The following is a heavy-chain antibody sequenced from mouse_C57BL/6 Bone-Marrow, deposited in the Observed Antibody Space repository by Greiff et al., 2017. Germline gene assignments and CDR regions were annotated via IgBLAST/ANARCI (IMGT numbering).Heavy chain of an antibody. V-gene: IGHV1-64*01. J-gene: IGHJ1*03. CDR3: ARRLLYWYFDV. CDR2: IHPNSGST. Sequence: VQLQQPGAELVKPGASVKLSCKASGYTFTSYWMHWVKQRPGQGLEWIGMIHPNSGSTNYNEKFKSKATLTVDKSSSTAYMQLSSLTSEDSAVYYCARRLLYWYFDVWGTGTTVTVSS. CDR1: GYTFTSYW.